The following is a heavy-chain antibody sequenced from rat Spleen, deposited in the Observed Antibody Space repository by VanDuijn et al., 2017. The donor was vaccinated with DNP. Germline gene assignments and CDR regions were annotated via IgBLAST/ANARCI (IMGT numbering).Heavy chain of an antibody. Sequence: EVQLVESGGGLVQPGRSLKLSCAASGFTFSNYDMAWVRQAPTKGLEWVASISPSGNTTHYRDSVKGRFTVSRDNTKSTLYLQMNSLRSEDTAIYYCATQGHWGQGVMVTVSS. CDR3: ATQGH. CDR2: ISPSGNTT. CDR1: GFTFSNYD. V-gene: IGHV5-19*01. J-gene: IGHJ2*01.